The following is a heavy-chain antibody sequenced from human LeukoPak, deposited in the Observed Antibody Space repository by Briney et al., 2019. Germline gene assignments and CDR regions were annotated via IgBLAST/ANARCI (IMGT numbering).Heavy chain of an antibody. D-gene: IGHD3-22*01. CDR2: IYYSGST. V-gene: IGHV4-30-4*01. CDR1: GGSISSGDYY. J-gene: IGHJ5*02. CDR3: AREGEIDSSGYFHNWFDP. Sequence: SETLSLTCTVSGGSISSGDYYWSWIRQPPGKGLEWIGYIYYSGSTYYNPSLKSRVTISVDTSKNQFSLKLSSVTAADTAVYYSAREGEIDSSGYFHNWFDPWGQGTLVTVSS.